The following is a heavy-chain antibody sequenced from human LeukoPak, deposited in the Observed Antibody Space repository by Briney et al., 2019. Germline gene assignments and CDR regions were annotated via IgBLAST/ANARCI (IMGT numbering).Heavy chain of an antibody. J-gene: IGHJ6*02. CDR2: IGTTGDP. Sequence: GGSLRLSCAASGFTFSSYDMHWVRQATGKGLEWVSTIGTTGDPYYPDSVKGRFTISRENAKNSLYLQMNSLRAGDTAVYYCARGLSRVLPYGMDVWSQGTTVTVSS. V-gene: IGHV3-13*04. D-gene: IGHD2/OR15-2a*01. CDR1: GFTFSSYD. CDR3: ARGLSRVLPYGMDV.